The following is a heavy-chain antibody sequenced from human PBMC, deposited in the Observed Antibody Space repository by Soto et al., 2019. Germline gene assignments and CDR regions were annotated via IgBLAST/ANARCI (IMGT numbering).Heavy chain of an antibody. D-gene: IGHD3-3*01. CDR1: GFTFDDYA. CDR2: ISWNSGNI. V-gene: IGHV3-9*01. Sequence: EVHLVESGGGLVQPGRSLRLSCTASGFTFDDYAMHWVRQVPGKGLEWVSSISWNSGNIVYGDSVKGRFTISRDSANNSLYLQMSSLRTEDTALSYCAKGAVTSIFGYFDYWGQGTLVTVSS. J-gene: IGHJ4*02. CDR3: AKGAVTSIFGYFDY.